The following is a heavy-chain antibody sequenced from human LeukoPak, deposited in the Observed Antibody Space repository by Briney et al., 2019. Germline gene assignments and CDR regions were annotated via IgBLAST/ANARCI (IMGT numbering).Heavy chain of an antibody. CDR1: GFTFSSYA. V-gene: IGHV3-23*01. J-gene: IGHJ4*02. D-gene: IGHD5-12*01. Sequence: GGSLRLSCAAPGFTFSSYAMSWVRQAPGKELEWVSAISGSGGSTYYADSVKGRFTISRDNSKNTLYLQMNSLRAEDTAVYYCATGGYDQNDYWGQGTLVTVSS. CDR2: ISGSGGST. CDR3: ATGGYDQNDY.